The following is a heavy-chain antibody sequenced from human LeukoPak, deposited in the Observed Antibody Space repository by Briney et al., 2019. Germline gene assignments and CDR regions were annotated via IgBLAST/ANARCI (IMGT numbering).Heavy chain of an antibody. J-gene: IGHJ6*03. CDR2: IYYSGST. Sequence: SETLSLTCTVSGGSISSSSYYWSWIRQPPGKGLEWIGYIYYSGSTNYNPSLKSRVTISVDTSKNQFSPKLSSVTAADTAVYYCTRGSIAYYYMDVWGKGTTVTISS. CDR3: TRGSIAYYYMDV. CDR1: GGSISSSSYY. D-gene: IGHD3-22*01. V-gene: IGHV4-61*01.